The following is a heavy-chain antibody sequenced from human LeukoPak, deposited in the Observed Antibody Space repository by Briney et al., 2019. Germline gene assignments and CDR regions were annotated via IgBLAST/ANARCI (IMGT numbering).Heavy chain of an antibody. Sequence: RASETLSLTCTVSGGSISSSSYYWGWIRQPPGKGLEWIGSIYYSGSTYYNPSLKSRVTISVDTPKNQFSLKLSSVTAADTAVYYCASEVGAAEGYWGQGTLVTVSS. CDR1: GGSISSSSYY. CDR3: ASEVGAAEGY. J-gene: IGHJ4*02. D-gene: IGHD1-26*01. CDR2: IYYSGST. V-gene: IGHV4-39*01.